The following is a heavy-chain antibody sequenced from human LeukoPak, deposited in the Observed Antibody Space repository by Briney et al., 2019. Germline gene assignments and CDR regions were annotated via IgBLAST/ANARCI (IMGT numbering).Heavy chain of an antibody. CDR1: GGSISSGSYY. CDR2: VYTSGST. D-gene: IGHD3-10*01. CDR3: ARAGWFGSTKDY. J-gene: IGHJ4*02. Sequence: SETLSLTCTVSGGSISSGSYYWSWIRQPAGKALEWIGRVYTSGSTHYNPSLKSRVTISVDTSKNQFSLKLNSVTAADTAVYYCARAGWFGSTKDYWGQGTLVTVSS. V-gene: IGHV4-61*02.